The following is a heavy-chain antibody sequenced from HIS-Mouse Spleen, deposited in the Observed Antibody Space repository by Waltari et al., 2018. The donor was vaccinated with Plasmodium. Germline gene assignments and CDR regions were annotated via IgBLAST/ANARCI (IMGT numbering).Heavy chain of an antibody. J-gene: IGHJ4*02. CDR2: VRAYNGNT. V-gene: IGHV1-18*01. CDR3: ARVYDYVWGSYRYAEYYFDY. Sequence: QVQLVQSGAEVKKPGASVKVSCKASGYTFPSYGISWVRQAPGQGLGWMGWVRAYNGNTNYAQKLQGRVTMTTDTSTSTAYMELRSLRSDDTAVYYCARVYDYVWGSYRYAEYYFDYWGQGTLVTVSS. CDR1: GYTFPSYG. D-gene: IGHD3-16*02.